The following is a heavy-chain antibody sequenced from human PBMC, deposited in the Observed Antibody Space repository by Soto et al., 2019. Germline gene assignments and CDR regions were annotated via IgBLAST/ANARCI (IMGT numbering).Heavy chain of an antibody. Sequence: QITLKESGPTLVKPTQNLTLTCIFSGFSVSTTGVGVGWIRQPPGKALECLALIYWDDDKRYSPSLKSRLTIIKDTSKNHVVLTITIVDPVDTATYYCAHRLESISWSSWIFDFWGQGALVNGTS. CDR3: AHRLESISWSSWIFDF. CDR1: GFSVSTTGVG. D-gene: IGHD6-13*01. V-gene: IGHV2-5*02. J-gene: IGHJ4*02. CDR2: IYWDDDK.